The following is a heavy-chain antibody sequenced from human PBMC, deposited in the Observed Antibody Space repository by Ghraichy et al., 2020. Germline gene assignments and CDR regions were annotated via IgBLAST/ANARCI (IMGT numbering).Heavy chain of an antibody. CDR1: GFSLSTSGVG. CDR3: AHEDRDGYNYMEGFDFDY. D-gene: IGHD5-24*01. V-gene: IGHV2-5*02. Sequence: SGPTLVKPTQTLTLTCTFSGFSLSTSGVGVGWIRQPPGKALEWLALIYWDDDKRYSPSLKSRLTITKDTSKNQVVLTMTNMDPVDTATYYCAHEDRDGYNYMEGFDFDYWGQGTLVTVSS. J-gene: IGHJ4*02. CDR2: IYWDDDK.